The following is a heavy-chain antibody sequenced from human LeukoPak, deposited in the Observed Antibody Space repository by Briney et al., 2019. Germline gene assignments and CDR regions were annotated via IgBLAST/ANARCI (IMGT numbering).Heavy chain of an antibody. CDR2: FYSTGSS. V-gene: IGHV4-4*07. CDR3: ARDQNSGSLDY. J-gene: IGHJ4*02. D-gene: IGHD1-26*01. CDR1: GGSISSYY. Sequence: SETLSLTCTVSGGSISSYYWTWIRQPAGKGLEWIGRFYSTGSSNYNPSLKSRVTMSVDTSKNQFSLKLSSVTAADTAVYCCARDQNSGSLDYWGQGTLVTVSS.